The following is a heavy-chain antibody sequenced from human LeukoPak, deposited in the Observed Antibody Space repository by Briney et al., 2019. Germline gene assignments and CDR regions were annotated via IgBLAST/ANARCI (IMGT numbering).Heavy chain of an antibody. Sequence: PGGSLRLSCAASGFTFSSYAMSWVRQAPGKGLEWVSAISGSGGSTYYADSVKGRFTISRDNSKNTLYLQMNSLRAEDTAVHYCAKDNYYDSSGYGTSFDPWGQGTLVTVSS. CDR2: ISGSGGST. CDR3: AKDNYYDSSGYGTSFDP. CDR1: GFTFSSYA. V-gene: IGHV3-23*01. J-gene: IGHJ5*02. D-gene: IGHD3-22*01.